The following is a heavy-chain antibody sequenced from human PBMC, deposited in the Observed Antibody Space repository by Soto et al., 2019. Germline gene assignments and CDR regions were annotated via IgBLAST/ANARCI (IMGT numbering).Heavy chain of an antibody. CDR3: ACNWGNSLKNWLDP. J-gene: IGHJ5*02. CDR2: INPKSGGT. V-gene: IGHV1-2*04. CDR1: GYSFTDYH. Sequence: GASVKVSCKASGYSFTDYHIHWVRQAPGQGLEWLGRINPKSGGTSTAQKFQGWVTMTTDTSISTASMELTRLTSDDTAIYYCACNWGNSLKNWLDPWGQGTLVTVSS. D-gene: IGHD7-27*01.